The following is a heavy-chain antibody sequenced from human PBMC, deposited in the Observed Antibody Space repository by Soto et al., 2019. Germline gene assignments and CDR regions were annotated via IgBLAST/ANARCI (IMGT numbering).Heavy chain of an antibody. CDR1: GGSFSGYY. J-gene: IGHJ2*01. V-gene: IGHV4-34*01. Sequence: SETLSLTCAVYGGSFSGYYWSWIRQPPGKGLEWIGEINHSGSTNYNPSLKSRVTISVDTSKNQFSLKLSSVTAADTAVYYCARGPRTVTTPYWYFDLWGRGTLVTVSS. CDR3: ARGPRTVTTPYWYFDL. D-gene: IGHD4-17*01. CDR2: INHSGST.